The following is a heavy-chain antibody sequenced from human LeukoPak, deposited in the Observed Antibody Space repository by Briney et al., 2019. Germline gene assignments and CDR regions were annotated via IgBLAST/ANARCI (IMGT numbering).Heavy chain of an antibody. V-gene: IGHV4-31*03. CDR1: GGSISSGGYY. Sequence: PSETLSLTCTVSGGSISSGGYYWSWIRQHPGKGLEWIGYIYYSGSTYHNPSLKSRVTISVDTSKNQFSLKLSSVTAADTAVYYCARAGYSYGYVFDYWGQGTLVTVSS. CDR3: ARAGYSYGYVFDY. D-gene: IGHD5-18*01. J-gene: IGHJ4*02. CDR2: IYYSGST.